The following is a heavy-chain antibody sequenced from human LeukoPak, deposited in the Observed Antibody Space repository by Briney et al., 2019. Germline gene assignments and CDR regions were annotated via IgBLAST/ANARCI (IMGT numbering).Heavy chain of an antibody. V-gene: IGHV4-59*10. CDR3: ARSRIVVVPTLNWIFDY. Sequence: SETLSLTCAVYGGSFSGYYWSWIRQPPGKGLEWIGRIYTSGSTNYNPSLKSRVTMSVDTSKNQFSLKLSSVTAADTAVYYCARSRIVVVPTLNWIFDYWGQGTLVTVSS. CDR2: IYTSGST. D-gene: IGHD2-2*01. J-gene: IGHJ4*02. CDR1: GGSFSGYY.